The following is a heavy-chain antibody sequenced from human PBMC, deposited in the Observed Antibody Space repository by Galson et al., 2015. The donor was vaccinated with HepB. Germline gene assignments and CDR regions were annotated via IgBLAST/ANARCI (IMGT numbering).Heavy chain of an antibody. Sequence: CAISGDSVSSNTAAWDWVRQSPSRGLEWLGRTYYRSKWYTDYLVSLKSRITINADTSKNQFSLRLNSVTPGDTAVYYCARAVRGIWGFEYWGQGTLVTVSS. CDR2: TYYRSKWYT. CDR1: GDSVSSNTAA. V-gene: IGHV6-1*01. J-gene: IGHJ4*02. D-gene: IGHD7-27*01. CDR3: ARAVRGIWGFEY.